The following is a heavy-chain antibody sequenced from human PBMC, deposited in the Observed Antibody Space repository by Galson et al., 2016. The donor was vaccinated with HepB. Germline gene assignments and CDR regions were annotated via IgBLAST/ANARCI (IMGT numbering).Heavy chain of an antibody. J-gene: IGHJ4*02. D-gene: IGHD4-11*01. CDR3: TTASTITQY. V-gene: IGHV3-15*01. Sequence: SLRLSCAASGFTFSNAWMTWVRQAPGKGLEWLGRIKSKTDGETTDYATPVKGRFTISRDDSKDTLFLQMDSLKTEDTAVYYCTTASTITQYWGQGTLVTVS. CDR1: GFTFSNAW. CDR2: IKSKTDGETT.